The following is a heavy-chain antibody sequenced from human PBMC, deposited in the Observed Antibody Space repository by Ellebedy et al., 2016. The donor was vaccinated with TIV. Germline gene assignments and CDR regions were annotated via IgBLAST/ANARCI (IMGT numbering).Heavy chain of an antibody. J-gene: IGHJ4*02. V-gene: IGHV3-7*03. CDR1: GFTFSNYW. D-gene: IGHD2-8*01. CDR2: IKQDGSEK. CDR3: ARSRGVSY. Sequence: PGGSLRLSCAASGFTFSNYWMTWVRQAPGKGPECVANIKQDGSEKYYVDSVKGRFTISRDNAKSSLYLQMNSLRAEDTAVYFCARSRGVSYWGQGTLVTVSS.